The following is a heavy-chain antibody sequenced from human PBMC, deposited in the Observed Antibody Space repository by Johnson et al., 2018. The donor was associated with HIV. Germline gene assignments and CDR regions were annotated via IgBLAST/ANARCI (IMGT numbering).Heavy chain of an antibody. J-gene: IGHJ3*02. D-gene: IGHD6-25*01. CDR2: ISYDGSNK. CDR1: GFTFSSYA. V-gene: IGHV3-30-3*01. Sequence: QVQLVESGGGLVQPGRSLRLSCAASGFTFSSYAMHWVRQAPGKGLEWVAVISYDGSNKYYADPVKGRFTISRDNSKNTLYLQMNSLRAEDTAVYYCARDESQRRYALTAFDIWCQGTLVTVSS. CDR3: ARDESQRRYALTAFDI.